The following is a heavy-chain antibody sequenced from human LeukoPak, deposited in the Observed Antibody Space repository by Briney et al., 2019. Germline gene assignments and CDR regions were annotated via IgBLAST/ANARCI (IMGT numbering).Heavy chain of an antibody. CDR3: ARGLAPYCSSTSCYTGDV. CDR1: GFTFSSYS. V-gene: IGHV3-21*01. J-gene: IGHJ6*04. Sequence: GGSLRLSCAASGFTFSSYSMNWVRQAPGQGLEWVSSISSSSSYIYYADSVKGRFTISRDNAKNSLYLQMNSLRAEDTAVYYCARGLAPYCSSTSCYTGDVWGKGTTVTVSS. CDR2: ISSSSSYI. D-gene: IGHD2-2*02.